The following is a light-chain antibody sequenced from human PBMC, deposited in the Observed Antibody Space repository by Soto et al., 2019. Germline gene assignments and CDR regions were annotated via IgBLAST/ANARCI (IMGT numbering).Light chain of an antibody. J-gene: IGLJ1*01. Sequence: SVLTQPPSVSGAPGQRVTISCTGSSSNIGAGYDVHWYQQLPGTAPKLLIYGNTNRPSGVPDRFSGSKSGTSASLAITGLQAEDEADYYCQSYDSSLINYVFGTGTKVTVL. CDR3: QSYDSSLINYV. CDR2: GNT. CDR1: SSNIGAGYD. V-gene: IGLV1-40*01.